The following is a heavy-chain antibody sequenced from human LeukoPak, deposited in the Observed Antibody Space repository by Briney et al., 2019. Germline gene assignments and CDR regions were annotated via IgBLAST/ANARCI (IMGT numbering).Heavy chain of an antibody. CDR2: IYYSGTT. D-gene: IGHD2-2*01. CDR3: ARGDCSSTICYSPMDV. CDR1: GGSISSSSYY. J-gene: IGHJ6*03. V-gene: IGHV4-39*01. Sequence: SETLSLTCTVSGGSISSSSYYWGWIRQPPGKGLEWIGSIYYSGTTYYNPSLKSRVTISVDTSKNQFSLKLSSVTAADTAVYYCARGDCSSTICYSPMDVWGKGTTVTVSS.